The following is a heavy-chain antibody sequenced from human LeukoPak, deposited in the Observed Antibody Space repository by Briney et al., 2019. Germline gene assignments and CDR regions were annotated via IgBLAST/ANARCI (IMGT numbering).Heavy chain of an antibody. CDR3: AKDQGCSTSCSMGYYYDHGMDV. V-gene: IGHV3-23*01. D-gene: IGHD2-2*01. Sequence: GGSLRLSCAASGFTFSSYAMTWVRQAPGKGLEWVSGISGSGGSTYNADSVKGRFTISRDNSKNTLYLQMNSLRDEDTAVYYCAKDQGCSTSCSMGYYYDHGMDVWGQGTTVTVSS. CDR2: ISGSGGST. J-gene: IGHJ6*02. CDR1: GFTFSSYA.